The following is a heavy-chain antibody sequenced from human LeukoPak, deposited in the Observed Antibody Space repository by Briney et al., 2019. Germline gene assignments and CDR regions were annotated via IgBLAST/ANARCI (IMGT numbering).Heavy chain of an antibody. CDR2: IYYSGST. V-gene: IGHV4-59*01. Sequence: SETLSLTCTVSGGSISSYYWSWIRQPPGKGLEWIGYIYYSGSTNYNPSLKSRVTISVDTSKNQFSLKLSSVTAADTAVYYCARDTTTVVTPIWYFDLWGRGTLVTVSS. J-gene: IGHJ2*01. D-gene: IGHD4-23*01. CDR3: ARDTTTVVTPIWYFDL. CDR1: GGSISSYY.